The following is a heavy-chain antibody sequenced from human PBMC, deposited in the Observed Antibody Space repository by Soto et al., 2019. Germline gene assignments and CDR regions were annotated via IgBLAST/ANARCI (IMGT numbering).Heavy chain of an antibody. Sequence: QVQLVQSGAEVKKPGSSVKVSCKASGGTFSSYAISWVRQAPGQGLEWMGGIIPISETTNYAQKFQGRVTITADDSKSTAYMELSSLRSEDTAVYYCARSQGSSTSLEIYYYYYYGMYVWGQGTTVTVSS. CDR3: ARSQGSSTSLEIYYYYYYGMYV. D-gene: IGHD2-2*01. CDR2: IIPISETT. CDR1: GGTFSSYA. J-gene: IGHJ6*02. V-gene: IGHV1-69*01.